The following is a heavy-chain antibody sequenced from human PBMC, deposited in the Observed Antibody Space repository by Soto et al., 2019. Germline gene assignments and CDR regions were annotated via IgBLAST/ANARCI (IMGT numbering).Heavy chain of an antibody. Sequence: HVQLVESGGGVVQPGRSLRLSCEVSGFNFDSYGMHWVRQAPGKGLEWVAVISYDGSHKASADSVKGRFAISRDNSKNILFLKMNSLRVEDTAVYYCAKDLVQTSSWPADWRQGTLVTVSS. V-gene: IGHV3-30*18. CDR2: ISYDGSHK. CDR1: GFNFDSYG. J-gene: IGHJ4*02. CDR3: AKDLVQTSSWPAD. D-gene: IGHD6-19*01.